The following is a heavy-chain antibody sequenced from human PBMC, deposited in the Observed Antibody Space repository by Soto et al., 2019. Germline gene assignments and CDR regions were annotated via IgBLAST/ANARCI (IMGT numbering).Heavy chain of an antibody. J-gene: IGHJ4*02. CDR1: GGSISSYY. V-gene: IGHV4-59*01. Sequence: QVQLQESGPGLVKPSETLSLTCTVSGGSISSYYWSWIRQPPGKGLEWIGYIYYSGSTNYNPSLKSRVTISVDTSKNQFSLKLSSVTAADTAVYYCASSEGRYWGQGTLVTVSS. CDR2: IYYSGST. CDR3: ASSEGRY.